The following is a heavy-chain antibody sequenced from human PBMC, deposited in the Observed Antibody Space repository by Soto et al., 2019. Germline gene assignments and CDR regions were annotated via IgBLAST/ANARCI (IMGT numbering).Heavy chain of an antibody. CDR2: IYTSGST. D-gene: IGHD6-13*01. V-gene: IGHV4-4*07. J-gene: IGHJ4*02. CDR1: GGSISSYY. CDR3: AGEAYSRDYFDY. Sequence: TCTVSGGSISSYYWSWIRQPAGKGLEWIGRIYTSGSTNYNPSLKSRVTMSVDTSKNQFSLKLSSVTAADAAVYYCAGEAYSRDYFDYWGQGTLVTVSS.